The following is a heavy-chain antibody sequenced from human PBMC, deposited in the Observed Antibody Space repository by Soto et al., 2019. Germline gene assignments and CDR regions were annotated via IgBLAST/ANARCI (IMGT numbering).Heavy chain of an antibody. CDR2: INHSGST. D-gene: IGHD3-10*01. V-gene: IGHV4-34*01. Sequence: SETLSLTCAVYGGPFSGYYWSWIRQPPGKGLEWIGEINHSGSTNYNPSLKSRVTISVDTSKNQFSLKLSSVTAADTAVYYCARAPSEGWFDPWGQGALVTVSS. J-gene: IGHJ5*02. CDR3: ARAPSEGWFDP. CDR1: GGPFSGYY.